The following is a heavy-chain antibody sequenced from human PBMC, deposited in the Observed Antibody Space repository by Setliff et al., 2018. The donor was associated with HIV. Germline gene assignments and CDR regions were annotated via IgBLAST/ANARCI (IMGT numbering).Heavy chain of an antibody. CDR2: IRSSGTTT. V-gene: IGHV3-11*04. Sequence: SGDSGFIFSDYFMTWVRQATGEGREWLFHIRSSGTTTDYGDSVEGRFTISRDNAKTSVHLQMNSLRVEDTAVYFCAAQGVLWGQGTQVTVSS. CDR1: GFIFSDYF. J-gene: IGHJ4*02. CDR3: AAQGVL.